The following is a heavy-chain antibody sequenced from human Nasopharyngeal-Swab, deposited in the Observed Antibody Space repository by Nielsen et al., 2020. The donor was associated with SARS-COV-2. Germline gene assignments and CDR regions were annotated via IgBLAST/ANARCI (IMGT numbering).Heavy chain of an antibody. CDR2: ISYDGSNK. CDR3: ASSGEQQLVPDY. D-gene: IGHD6-13*01. V-gene: IGHV3-30*03. J-gene: IGHJ4*02. CDR1: GFTFSSYG. Sequence: GGSLRLSCAASGFTFSSYGMHWVRQAPGKGLEWVAVISYDGSNKYYADSVKGRFTISRDNSKNTLYLQMNSLRAEDTAVYYCASSGEQQLVPDYWGQGTLVTVSS.